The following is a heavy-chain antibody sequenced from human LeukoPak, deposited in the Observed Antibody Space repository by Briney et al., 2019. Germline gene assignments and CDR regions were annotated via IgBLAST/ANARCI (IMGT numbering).Heavy chain of an antibody. CDR3: ARQTGSGLFILP. D-gene: IGHD3/OR15-3a*01. CDR2: IYHSGST. V-gene: IGHV4-4*02. Sequence: PSGTLSLTCAVSGGSISSSNWWSWVRQPPGKGLEWIGEIYHSGSTNYNPSLKSRVTISVDKSKNQFSLRLTSVTAADTAVYYCARQTGSGLFILPGGQGTLVTVSS. J-gene: IGHJ4*02. CDR1: GGSISSSNW.